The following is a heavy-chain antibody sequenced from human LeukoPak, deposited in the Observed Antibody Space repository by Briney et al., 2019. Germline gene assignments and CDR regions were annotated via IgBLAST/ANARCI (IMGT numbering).Heavy chain of an antibody. Sequence: SETLSLTCTVSGGSISSSSHYWGWIRQPPGKGLEWIGSIYYSGSTYYNPSLKSRVTISVDTSKNQFSLKLSSVTAADTAVYYCARRGWNYVFDYWGQGTLVTVSS. V-gene: IGHV4-39*01. CDR1: GGSISSSSHY. CDR3: ARRGWNYVFDY. J-gene: IGHJ4*02. CDR2: IYYSGST. D-gene: IGHD1-7*01.